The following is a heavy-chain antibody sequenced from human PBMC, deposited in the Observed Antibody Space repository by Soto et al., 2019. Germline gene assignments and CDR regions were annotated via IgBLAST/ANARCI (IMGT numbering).Heavy chain of an antibody. CDR1: GFTFSNAW. Sequence: GGSLRLSCAASGFTFSNAWMNWVRQAPGKGLEWVGRIKSKTDGGTTDYAAPVKGRFTISRDDSKNTLYLQMNSLKTEDTSVYYCTTAAVHYYYGMDVWGQGTTVTVSS. CDR2: IKSKTDGGTT. V-gene: IGHV3-15*07. D-gene: IGHD6-13*01. J-gene: IGHJ6*02. CDR3: TTAAVHYYYGMDV.